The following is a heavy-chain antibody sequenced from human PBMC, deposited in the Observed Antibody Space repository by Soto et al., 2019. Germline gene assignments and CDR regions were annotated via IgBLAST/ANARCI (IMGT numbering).Heavy chain of an antibody. J-gene: IGHJ6*02. D-gene: IGHD3-22*01. Sequence: EVQLVESGGGLVKPGGSLRLSCAASGFFFSSYTMNWVRQAPGKGLEWISSINSLSTSKYYADSMKGRCTISRANAKNSLYLQIERQTAEDTAMYYCARVLSGYARNSQRGSDVWGQGTTVTVSS. CDR2: INSLSTSK. CDR3: ARVLSGYARNSQRGSDV. V-gene: IGHV3-21*01. CDR1: GFFFSSYT.